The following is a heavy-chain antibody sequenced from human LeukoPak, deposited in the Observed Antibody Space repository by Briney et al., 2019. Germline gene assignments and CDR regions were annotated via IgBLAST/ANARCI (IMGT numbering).Heavy chain of an antibody. J-gene: IGHJ6*02. CDR3: TRDLMDYDVSTGLHHYYMDV. CDR2: IKPDGSAQ. D-gene: IGHD3-9*01. V-gene: IGHV3-7*01. Sequence: QSGGSLRLSCVGSGFTFSYYWVTWVRQAPGKGLEWVANIKPDGSAQYYADSVRGRFTISRDNAKNTLYLQMNTLRVEDTAVYYCTRDLMDYDVSTGLHHYYMDVWGQGTTVTVSS. CDR1: GFTFSYYW.